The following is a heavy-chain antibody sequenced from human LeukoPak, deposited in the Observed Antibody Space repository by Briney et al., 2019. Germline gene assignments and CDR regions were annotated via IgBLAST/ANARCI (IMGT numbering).Heavy chain of an antibody. J-gene: IGHJ6*03. CDR1: GGSFSSYY. CDR3: ARHGHTVTTFGYYYYYMDV. CDR2: IYYSGST. Sequence: SETLSLTCAVYGGSFSSYYWGWIRQPPGKGLEWIGSIYYSGSTYYNPSLKSRVTISVDTSKNQFSLKLSSVTAADTAVYYCARHGHTVTTFGYYYYYMDVWGKGTTVTISS. V-gene: IGHV4-39*01. D-gene: IGHD4-17*01.